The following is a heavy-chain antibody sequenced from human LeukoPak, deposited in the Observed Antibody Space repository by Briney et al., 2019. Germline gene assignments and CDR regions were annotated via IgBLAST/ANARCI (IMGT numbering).Heavy chain of an antibody. V-gene: IGHV1-8*01. CDR1: GYTFISYD. CDR3: ARGRRDVFDI. J-gene: IGHJ3*02. CDR2: MNPHSGNT. Sequence: GASVKVSCKASGYTFISYDINWVRQATGQGLEWMGWMNPHSGNTGYAQKFLGRITLTRNTSTSMAYMELTSLKSEDTAVYYCARGRRDVFDIWGQGTTVTVS.